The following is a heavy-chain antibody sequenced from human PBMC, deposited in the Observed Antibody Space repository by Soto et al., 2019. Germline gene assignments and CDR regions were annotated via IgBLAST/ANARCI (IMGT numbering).Heavy chain of an antibody. CDR1: GFTFGTYG. V-gene: IGHV3-23*01. Sequence: SGGSLRLSCAASGFTFGTYGMIWVRQAPGKGLEWVSRISNSGGDTYYTDSVRGRLIVSRDNSKNILYLQMNSLRAEDTAVYYCAKRRVPSASGWDYWGQGTPVTVSS. CDR2: ISNSGGDT. CDR3: AKRRVPSASGWDY. D-gene: IGHD2-2*01. J-gene: IGHJ4*02.